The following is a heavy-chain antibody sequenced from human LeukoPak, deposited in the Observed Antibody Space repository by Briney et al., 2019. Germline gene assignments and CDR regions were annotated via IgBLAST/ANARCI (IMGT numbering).Heavy chain of an antibody. D-gene: IGHD3-22*01. CDR3: AKDQIPGYYYDSSGYWSDY. Sequence: GGSLRLSCAASGFTFDDYAMHWVRQAPGKGLEWVSGISWNSGSIGYADSVKGRFTISRDNAKNSLYLQMNSLRAEDTAVYYCAKDQIPGYYYDSSGYWSDYWGQGTLVTVSS. CDR1: GFTFDDYA. V-gene: IGHV3-9*01. J-gene: IGHJ4*02. CDR2: ISWNSGSI.